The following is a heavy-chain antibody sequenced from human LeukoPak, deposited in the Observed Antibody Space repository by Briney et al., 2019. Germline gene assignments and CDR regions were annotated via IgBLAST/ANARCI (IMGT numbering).Heavy chain of an antibody. CDR2: INSDGSST. CDR1: GFTFSSYW. J-gene: IGHJ4*02. CDR3: ARDPSRGYNYGYGDY. Sequence: TGGSLRLSCAASGFTFSSYWMHWVRQAPGKGLVWVSRINSDGSSTSYADSVKGRFTISRDNAKNTLYLQMNSLRAEDTAVYYCARDPSRGYNYGYGDYWGQGTLVIVSS. D-gene: IGHD5-18*01. V-gene: IGHV3-74*01.